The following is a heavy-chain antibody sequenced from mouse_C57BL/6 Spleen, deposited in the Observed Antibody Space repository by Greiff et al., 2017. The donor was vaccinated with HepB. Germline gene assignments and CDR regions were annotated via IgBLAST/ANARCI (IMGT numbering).Heavy chain of an antibody. V-gene: IGHV1-55*01. CDR2: IYPGSGST. D-gene: IGHD2-1*01. CDR3: ARRGYGNYGFAY. CDR1: GYTFTSYW. Sequence: VKLQQPGAELVKPGASVKMSCKASGYTFTSYWITWVKQRPGQGLEWIGDIYPGSGSTNYNEKFKSKATLTVDTSSSTAYMQLSSLTSEDSAVYYCARRGYGNYGFAYWGQGTLVTVSA. J-gene: IGHJ3*01.